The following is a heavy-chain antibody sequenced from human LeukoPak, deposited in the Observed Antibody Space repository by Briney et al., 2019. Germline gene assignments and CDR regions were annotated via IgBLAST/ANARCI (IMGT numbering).Heavy chain of an antibody. J-gene: IGHJ6*03. D-gene: IGHD3-3*02. V-gene: IGHV5-51*01. Sequence: GEYLKISFKGSGYSFTSYWIAWVRPMPGKGREWMGIIYPGDSDTRYSPSFQGQVTISADKSISTAYLQWSSLKASDTAMYYCARRHSYYYYMDVWGKGTTVTVSS. CDR2: IYPGDSDT. CDR1: GYSFTSYW. CDR3: ARRHSYYYYMDV.